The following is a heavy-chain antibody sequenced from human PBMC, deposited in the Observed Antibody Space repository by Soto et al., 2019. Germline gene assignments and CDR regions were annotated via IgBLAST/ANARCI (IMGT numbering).Heavy chain of an antibody. Sequence: GSLRLSCAASGFTFSTYAMSWVRQAPGKGLEWVSAISGSGGSTYYADSVEGRFTISRDNSKNTLSLQMNSLRAEDTAVYYCARSFSRGWYYFDHWGQGTLVTVSS. CDR3: ARSFSRGWYYFDH. CDR1: GFTFSTYA. V-gene: IGHV3-23*01. J-gene: IGHJ4*02. CDR2: ISGSGGST. D-gene: IGHD6-19*01.